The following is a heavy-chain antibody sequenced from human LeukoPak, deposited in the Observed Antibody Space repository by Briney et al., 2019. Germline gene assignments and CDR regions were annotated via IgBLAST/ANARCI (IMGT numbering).Heavy chain of an antibody. Sequence: PSETLSLTCTVSGGSISSYYWSWIRQPPGKGLEWIEYIYYSGSTNYNPSLKSRVTISVDTSKNQFSLKLSSVTAADTAVYYCARGWTDYFDYWGQGTLVTVSS. J-gene: IGHJ4*02. CDR1: GGSISSYY. D-gene: IGHD1-1*01. CDR3: ARGWTDYFDY. V-gene: IGHV4-59*01. CDR2: IYYSGST.